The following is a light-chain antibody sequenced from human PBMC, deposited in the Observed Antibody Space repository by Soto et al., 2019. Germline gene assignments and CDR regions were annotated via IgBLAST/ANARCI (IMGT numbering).Light chain of an antibody. CDR2: DVS. V-gene: IGKV1-5*01. Sequence: DIPMTQSPSTLSASVGDRVTITCRASQSISPWLAWYQQKPGKAPKLLIYDVSSLERGVPSRFSGSGSGTEFTLSITSLQPDDFATYYCQRYNSYPWAFGQGTKVEIK. CDR1: QSISPW. J-gene: IGKJ1*01. CDR3: QRYNSYPWA.